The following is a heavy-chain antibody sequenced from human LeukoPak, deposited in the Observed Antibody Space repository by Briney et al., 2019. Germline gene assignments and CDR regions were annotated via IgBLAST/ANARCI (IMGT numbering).Heavy chain of an antibody. D-gene: IGHD3-3*01. Sequence: KPGSSVKVSCKASGGTFSSYAISWVRQAPGQGLEWMGGIIPIFGTANYAQKFQGRVTITADESTSTAYMELSSLRSEDTAVYYCARGGRHYDFWSGSDLKVYYYYGMDVWGQGTTVTVSS. CDR2: IIPIFGTA. CDR1: GGTFSSYA. V-gene: IGHV1-69*01. J-gene: IGHJ6*02. CDR3: ARGGRHYDFWSGSDLKVYYYYGMDV.